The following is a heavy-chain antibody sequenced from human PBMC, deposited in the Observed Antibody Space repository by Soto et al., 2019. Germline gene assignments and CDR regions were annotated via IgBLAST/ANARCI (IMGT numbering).Heavy chain of an antibody. Sequence: QVQLVQSGAEVKKPGASVKVSCKASGYTFTSYGISWVRQAPGQGLEWMGWISAYNGNTNYAQKRQGRGTMTTDTSTSKAYRELRSLRSDDTAVYYCGGVPLWLAYDWCEPGGQGPLVTVSS. D-gene: IGHD6-19*01. CDR1: GYTFTSYG. CDR2: ISAYNGNT. V-gene: IGHV1-18*01. J-gene: IGHJ5*02. CDR3: GGVPLWLAYDWCEP.